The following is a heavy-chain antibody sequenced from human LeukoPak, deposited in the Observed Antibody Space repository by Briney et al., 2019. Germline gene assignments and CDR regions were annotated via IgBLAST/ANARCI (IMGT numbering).Heavy chain of an antibody. J-gene: IGHJ4*02. Sequence: ASVKVSCKASGYSFIDYDIHWTRQAPGQGLEWMGWINANDGSTNYAQNFQDRVTMTRDTSIHTADLELSRLKSGDTAIYYCARDVPLRTRSSLTYFDYWGQPSLVTASS. V-gene: IGHV1-2*02. CDR2: INANDGST. D-gene: IGHD2-2*01. CDR3: ARDVPLRTRSSLTYFDY. CDR1: GYSFIDYD.